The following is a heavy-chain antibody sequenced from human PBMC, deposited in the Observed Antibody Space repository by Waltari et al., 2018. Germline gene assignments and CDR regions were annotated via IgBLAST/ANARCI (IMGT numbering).Heavy chain of an antibody. CDR1: GGSFSDYA. D-gene: IGHD4-17*01. Sequence: QMQLVQSGAEVRKPGSAVKVSCKTSGGSFSDYAINWVRQAPGQGLEWMGRVLPTIGSSNHILKFRGRLTLTADESTNTAYMKLTGLTFDDTAVYYCTRTSVTYRNWHFDLWGRGTPVTVSS. CDR2: VLPTIGSS. CDR3: TRTSVTYRNWHFDL. V-gene: IGHV1-69*18. J-gene: IGHJ2*01.